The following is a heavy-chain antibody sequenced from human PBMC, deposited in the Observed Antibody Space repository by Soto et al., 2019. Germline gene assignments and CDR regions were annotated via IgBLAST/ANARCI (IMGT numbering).Heavy chain of an antibody. J-gene: IGHJ4*02. CDR2: IDPSDSDT. Sequence: XESLKVSCKCSGDSFTNYWIAWVRQIPGKGLEWMGIIDPSDSDTRYSPSFQGQVTFSADKSITTAYLQWNSLKASETALYYCARRGPGYRYDSWGQGTLVT. CDR3: ARRGPGYRYDS. V-gene: IGHV5-51*01. D-gene: IGHD5-12*01. CDR1: GDSFTNYW.